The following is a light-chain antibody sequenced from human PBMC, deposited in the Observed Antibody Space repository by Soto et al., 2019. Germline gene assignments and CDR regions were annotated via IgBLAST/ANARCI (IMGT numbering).Light chain of an antibody. CDR3: LQDYDYPWT. CDR2: AAS. J-gene: IGKJ1*01. CDR1: QGIRSD. V-gene: IGKV1-6*01. Sequence: ALQMTQSPSSLSASVGDSVTISCRASQGIRSDSSWYQQKPGKAPKLLIYAASTLQSGVPSRFSGSGSGTDVTLTISSLQSEDFATYFCLQDYDYPWTCGQGTKVEIK.